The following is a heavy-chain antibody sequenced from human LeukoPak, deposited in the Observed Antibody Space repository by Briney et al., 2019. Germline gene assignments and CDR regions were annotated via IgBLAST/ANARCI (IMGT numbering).Heavy chain of an antibody. J-gene: IGHJ6*03. Sequence: ASVKVSCKASGYTFTGYYMHWVRQAPGQGLEWMGWISAYNGNTKYAQKLQGRVTMTIDTSTSTAYMELRSLRSDDTAVYYCASSKWSAGGDYYHYMDVWGKGTTVTVSS. CDR1: GYTFTGYY. V-gene: IGHV1-18*04. CDR3: ASSKWSAGGDYYHYMDV. D-gene: IGHD6-13*01. CDR2: ISAYNGNT.